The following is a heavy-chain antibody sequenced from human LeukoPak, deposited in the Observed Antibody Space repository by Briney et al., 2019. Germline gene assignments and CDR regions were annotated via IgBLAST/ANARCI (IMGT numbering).Heavy chain of an antibody. D-gene: IGHD1-26*01. V-gene: IGHV6-1*01. Sequence: SQTLSLTCAISGDSVSSNSAAWNWIRQSPSRGLEWLGRTYYRSKWYNDYAVSVKSRITINPDTSKNQFSLQLNSMTPEDTAVYYCARDKWELLISYYYGMDVWGQGTTVTVSS. CDR2: TYYRSKWYN. J-gene: IGHJ6*02. CDR3: ARDKWELLISYYYGMDV. CDR1: GDSVSSNSAA.